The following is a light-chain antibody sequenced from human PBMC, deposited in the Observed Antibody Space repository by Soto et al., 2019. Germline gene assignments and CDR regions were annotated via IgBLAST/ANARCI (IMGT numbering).Light chain of an antibody. J-gene: IGKJ5*01. CDR3: QQYKNWPL. Sequence: MPVSPRARFPLVCRPSHSVNSHVAWYQQKPGQAPRLLLYGASTRATGIPVRFSGSGFGTEFTLTSSSLQSEDFAVYYCQQYKNWPLFGQGTRLE. CDR2: GAS. V-gene: IGKV3-15*01. CDR1: HSVNSH.